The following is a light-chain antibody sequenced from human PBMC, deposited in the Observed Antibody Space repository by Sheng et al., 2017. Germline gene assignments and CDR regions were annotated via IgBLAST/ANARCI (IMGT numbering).Light chain of an antibody. CDR3: QQRSNWPLT. J-gene: IGKJ4*01. CDR1: QSVSSGY. CDR2: GAS. Sequence: EVVMTQSPATLSVSPGERATLSCRASQSVSSGYLAWYQQIPGQAPRLLIYGASRRATGIPDRFSGSGSGTDFTLTISRLEPEDFAVYYCQQRSNWPLTFGGGTKVEIK. V-gene: IGKV3D-20*02.